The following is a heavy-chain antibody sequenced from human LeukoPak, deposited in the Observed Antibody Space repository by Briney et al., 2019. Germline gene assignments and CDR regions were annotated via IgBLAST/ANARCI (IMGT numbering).Heavy chain of an antibody. V-gene: IGHV3-33*06. J-gene: IGHJ4*02. CDR2: IWSDGSNK. D-gene: IGHD6-13*01. CDR3: AKDYTSLRVWDY. CDR1: GFTFSGYG. Sequence: PGGSLRLSCATSGFTFSGYGMHWVRQAPGKGLEWVTVIWSDGSNKYYADSVKGRFTISRDNSKNTLYLQMNSLRAEDTAVYYCAKDYTSLRVWDYWGQGTLVTVSS.